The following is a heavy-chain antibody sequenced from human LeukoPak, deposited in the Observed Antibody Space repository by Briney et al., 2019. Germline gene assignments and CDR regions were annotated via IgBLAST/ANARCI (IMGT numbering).Heavy chain of an antibody. CDR1: GYTFATYY. CDR2: INAGTGDT. V-gene: IGHV1-46*01. CDR3: ARDRNKRRGYYCFDH. D-gene: IGHD3-22*01. J-gene: IGHJ4*02. Sequence: GASVKVSCKASGYTFATYYMYWVRQTPGQGLEWMGVINAGTGDTGYSQKFQGRLTMTTDTSTNTVYMELSSLRSEDSALYYCARDRNKRRGYYCFDHWGQGTLVTVSS.